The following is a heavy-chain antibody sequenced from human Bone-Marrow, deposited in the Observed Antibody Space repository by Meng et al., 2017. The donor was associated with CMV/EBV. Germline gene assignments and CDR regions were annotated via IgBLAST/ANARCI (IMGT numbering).Heavy chain of an antibody. Sequence: SETLSLTCTVSGGSVSSGSYYWSWIRQPPGKGLEWIGYIYYSGSTNYNPSLKSRVTISVDTSKNQFSLKLSSVTAADTAVYYCARGVGAGYYTANGMDVWGQGTTVTVSS. CDR2: IYYSGST. CDR1: GGSVSSGSYY. CDR3: ARGVGAGYYTANGMDV. D-gene: IGHD3-22*01. V-gene: IGHV4-61*01. J-gene: IGHJ6*02.